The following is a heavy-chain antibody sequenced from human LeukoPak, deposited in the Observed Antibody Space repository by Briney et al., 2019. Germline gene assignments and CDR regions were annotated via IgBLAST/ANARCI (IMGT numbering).Heavy chain of an antibody. CDR3: ARDGDCSGGSCYLYGFDY. J-gene: IGHJ4*02. Sequence: ASVKVSCKASGYTFTSYGISWVRQAPGQGLEWMGWISAYTGNTNNAQKLQGRVTMTTDTSTSTAYMELRSLRSDDTAVYYCARDGDCSGGSCYLYGFDYWGQGTLVTVSS. CDR2: ISAYTGNT. CDR1: GYTFTSYG. V-gene: IGHV1-18*01. D-gene: IGHD2-15*01.